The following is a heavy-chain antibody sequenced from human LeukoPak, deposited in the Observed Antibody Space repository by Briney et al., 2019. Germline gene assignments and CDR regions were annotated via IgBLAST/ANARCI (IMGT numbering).Heavy chain of an antibody. CDR1: GGSISNYY. CDR2: VYDSGST. D-gene: IGHD1-26*01. Sequence: SSETLSLTCTVSGGSISNYYWSWIRQPPGKGLEWIGYVYDSGSTNYNPSLKSRVTISADTSKNQFSLKLSSVTAADTAVYYCARGVSQSVGATPYFDYWGQGTLVTVSS. CDR3: ARGVSQSVGATPYFDY. V-gene: IGHV4-59*01. J-gene: IGHJ4*02.